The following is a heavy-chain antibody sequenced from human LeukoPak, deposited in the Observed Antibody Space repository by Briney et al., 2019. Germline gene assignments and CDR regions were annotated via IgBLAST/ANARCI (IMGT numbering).Heavy chain of an antibody. CDR1: GGSFSGYY. J-gene: IGHJ3*02. Sequence: PSETLSLTCAVYGGSFSGYYWSWLRQPPGKGLEWIGEINHSGSTNYNPSLKSRVTISVDTSKNQFSLKLSSVTAADTAVYYCARAYSSSWYRGGDAFDIWGQGTMVTVSS. CDR3: ARAYSSSWYRGGDAFDI. D-gene: IGHD6-13*01. V-gene: IGHV4-34*01. CDR2: INHSGST.